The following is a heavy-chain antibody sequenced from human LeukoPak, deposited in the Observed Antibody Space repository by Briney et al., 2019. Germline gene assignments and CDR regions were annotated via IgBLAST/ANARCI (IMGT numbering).Heavy chain of an antibody. D-gene: IGHD2-15*01. CDR3: ARRQRYCSGGSCYWFDP. J-gene: IGHJ5*02. Sequence: GESLKISCQGSGYSFTSYWIGWVRQMPGKGLEWMGIIYPGDSDTRYSPSFQGQVTISADKSISTAYLQWSSLKASDTAMYYCARRQRYCSGGSCYWFDPWGQGTLVTVSS. CDR2: IYPGDSDT. V-gene: IGHV5-51*01. CDR1: GYSFTSYW.